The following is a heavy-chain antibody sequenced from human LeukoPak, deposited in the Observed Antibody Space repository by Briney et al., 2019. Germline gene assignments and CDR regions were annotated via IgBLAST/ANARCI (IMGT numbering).Heavy chain of an antibody. D-gene: IGHD4-17*01. CDR1: GFTFSNYG. Sequence: GGSLRLSCAASGFTFSNYGMYWVRQAPGKGLDWVAFIHYDGSNKYYADSVKGRFTISRDDSKNTLYLQMNSLRAEDTAVYYCAKAASKRTDYGDYAFYYYMDVWGKGTTVTISS. J-gene: IGHJ6*03. V-gene: IGHV3-30*02. CDR2: IHYDGSNK. CDR3: AKAASKRTDYGDYAFYYYMDV.